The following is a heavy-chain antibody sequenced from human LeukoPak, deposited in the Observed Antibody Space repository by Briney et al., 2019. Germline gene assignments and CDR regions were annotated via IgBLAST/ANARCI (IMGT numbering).Heavy chain of an antibody. J-gene: IGHJ6*03. CDR1: GGSFSSYY. V-gene: IGHV4-4*07. CDR2: IYSSGST. Sequence: KPSETLSLTCAVYGGSFSSYYWSWIRQPAGKGLEWIGRIYSSGSTNYNPSLKSRVTMSVDTSKNQFSLKLSSVTAADTAVYYCARDAGEWGYYYYYMDVWGKGTTVTISS. D-gene: IGHD1-26*01. CDR3: ARDAGEWGYYYYYMDV.